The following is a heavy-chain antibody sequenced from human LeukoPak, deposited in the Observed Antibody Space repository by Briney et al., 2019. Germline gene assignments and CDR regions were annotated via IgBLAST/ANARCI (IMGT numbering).Heavy chain of an antibody. CDR1: GGTFSSYA. CDR2: IIPIFGTA. V-gene: IGHV1-69*13. CDR3: ARDPTDRKVVPAAIHYWYFDL. J-gene: IGHJ2*01. Sequence: SVKVSCKASGGTFSSYAISWVRQAPGQGLEWMGGIIPIFGTANYAQKFQGRVTITADESTSTAYMELSSLRSEDTAVYYCARDPTDRKVVPAAIHYWYFDLWGRGTLVTVSS. D-gene: IGHD2-2*02.